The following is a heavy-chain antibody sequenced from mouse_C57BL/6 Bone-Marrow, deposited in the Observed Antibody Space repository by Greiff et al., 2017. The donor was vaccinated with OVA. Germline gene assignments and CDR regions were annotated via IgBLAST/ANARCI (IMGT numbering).Heavy chain of an antibody. CDR1: AYEFPSHD. J-gene: IGHJ3*01. CDR2: INSDGGST. V-gene: IGHV5-2*01. Sequence: EVKLMESGGGLVQPGESLKLSCESNAYEFPSHDMSWVRKTPEKRLELVAAINSDGGSTYYPDTMERRFIISRDNTKKTLYLQMSSLRSEDTALYYCARPHYYGSSFWFAYWGQGTLVTVSA. D-gene: IGHD1-1*01. CDR3: ARPHYYGSSFWFAY.